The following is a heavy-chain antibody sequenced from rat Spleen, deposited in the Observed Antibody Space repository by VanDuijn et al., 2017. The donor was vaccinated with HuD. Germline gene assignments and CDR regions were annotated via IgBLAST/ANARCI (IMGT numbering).Heavy chain of an antibody. CDR1: GFTFSNYY. D-gene: IGHD1-2*01. CDR3: ARLFRYSSYRWYFDF. Sequence: EVQLVESGGGLVQPGRSMKLSCAASGFTFSNYYMAWVRQAPTKGLEWVATIIYDGSRTYYRDSVKGRFTISRDNAKNTLYLQMDSLRSEDTATYYCARLFRYSSYRWYFDFWGPRTMVTVSS. CDR2: IIYDGSRT. V-gene: IGHV5S10*01. J-gene: IGHJ1*01.